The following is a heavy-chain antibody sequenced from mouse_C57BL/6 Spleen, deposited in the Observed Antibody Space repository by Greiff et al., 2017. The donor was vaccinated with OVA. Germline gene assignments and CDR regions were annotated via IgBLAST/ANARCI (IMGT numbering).Heavy chain of an antibody. CDR3: ARRPSWYYDV. V-gene: IGHV5-17*01. CDR1: GFTFSDYG. J-gene: IGHJ1*03. Sequence: EVKVVESGGGLVKPGGSLKLSCAASGFTFSDYGMHWVRQAPGKGLEWVAYISSGSSTIYYADTVKGRFTMSRDNAKNTQFLQMTSLRSEDTAMYYCARRPSWYYDVWGTGTTVTVSS. CDR2: ISSGSSTI.